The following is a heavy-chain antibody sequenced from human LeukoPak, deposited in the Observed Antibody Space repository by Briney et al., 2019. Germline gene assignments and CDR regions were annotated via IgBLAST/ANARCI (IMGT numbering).Heavy chain of an antibody. CDR1: GFTFSSYG. Sequence: GGSLRLSCAASGFTFSSYGMNWVRQAPGKGLEWVSSISSSSSYIYYADSVKGRFTISRDNAKNSLYLQMNSLRAEDTAVYYCARGYQLLSRVSDYWGQGTLVTVSS. V-gene: IGHV3-21*01. J-gene: IGHJ4*02. D-gene: IGHD2-2*01. CDR2: ISSSSSYI. CDR3: ARGYQLLSRVSDY.